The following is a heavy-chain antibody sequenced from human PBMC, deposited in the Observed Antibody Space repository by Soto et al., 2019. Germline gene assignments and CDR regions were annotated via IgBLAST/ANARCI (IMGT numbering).Heavy chain of an antibody. CDR3: ARVGSGSYYDFNWFDP. CDR1: GGSISAYY. V-gene: IGHV4-59*01. Sequence: ETLSLTCTFSGGSISAYYWSWIRQPPGKGLEWIGHIYYSGSTNYSPSLKSRVTISIDTSKRQFPLKLRSVTAADTAVYYCARVGSGSYYDFNWFDPWGQGKVVTVSS. CDR2: IYYSGST. D-gene: IGHD1-26*01. J-gene: IGHJ5*02.